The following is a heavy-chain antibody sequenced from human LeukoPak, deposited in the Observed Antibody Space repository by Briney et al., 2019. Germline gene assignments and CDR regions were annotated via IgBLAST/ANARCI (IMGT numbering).Heavy chain of an antibody. CDR1: GGSISSSNG. Sequence: PSETLSLTCPVSGGSISSSNGGSWVRQPPGKGVEWIGEIYHSGSTNYNPSLKSRVTISVHKSKNQFSLKLSSVTAADTAVYYCARDGPRFGSNWGQGTLVTVSS. J-gene: IGHJ4*02. CDR2: IYHSGST. CDR3: ARDGPRFGSN. V-gene: IGHV4-4*02. D-gene: IGHD3-10*01.